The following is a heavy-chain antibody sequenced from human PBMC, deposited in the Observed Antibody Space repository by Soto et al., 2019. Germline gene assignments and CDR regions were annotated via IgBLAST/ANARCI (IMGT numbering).Heavy chain of an antibody. D-gene: IGHD1-26*01. V-gene: IGHV3-23*01. CDR1: GFTFSNYA. Sequence: GGSLRLSCAASGFTFSNYAMSWIRQAPGKGLEWVSTIRETGNTYYADSVRGRFATSRDNSENTLYLQMSSLRAEDTAVYYCAKQQMGVIRALDYWGQGTLVTISS. CDR2: IRETGNT. J-gene: IGHJ4*02. CDR3: AKQQMGVIRALDY.